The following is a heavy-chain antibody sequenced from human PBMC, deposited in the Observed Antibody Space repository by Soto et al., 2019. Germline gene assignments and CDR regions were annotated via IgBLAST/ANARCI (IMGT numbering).Heavy chain of an antibody. CDR3: AREGSSGFGMDV. CDR2: IYTSGTT. D-gene: IGHD6-25*01. V-gene: IGHV4-4*07. CDR1: GGSIRSYY. Sequence: QVQLQQSGPGLVKPSETLSLTCTVPGGSIRSYYWSWIRQPAGKALEWIGRIYTSGTTNYNPSLKSRVTILLATSKNQFTRDLSSVTDADTAVYYCAREGSSGFGMDVWGQGTTVTVSS. J-gene: IGHJ6*02.